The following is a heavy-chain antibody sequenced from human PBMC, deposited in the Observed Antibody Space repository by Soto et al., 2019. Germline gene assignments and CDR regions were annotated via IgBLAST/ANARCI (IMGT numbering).Heavy chain of an antibody. Sequence: SDTLSLTCAVYGGSFSGYYWSWIRQPPGKGLEWIGEINHSGSTNYNPSLKSRVTISVDTSKNQFSLKLSSVTAADTAVYYCARVRPTVTKKDNYYYYMDVWGKGTTVTVS. J-gene: IGHJ6*03. V-gene: IGHV4-34*01. D-gene: IGHD4-4*01. CDR3: ARVRPTVTKKDNYYYYMDV. CDR1: GGSFSGYY. CDR2: INHSGST.